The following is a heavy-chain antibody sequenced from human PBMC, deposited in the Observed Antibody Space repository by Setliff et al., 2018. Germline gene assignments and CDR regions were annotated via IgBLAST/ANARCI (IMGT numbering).Heavy chain of an antibody. D-gene: IGHD6-19*01. J-gene: IGHJ3*02. Sequence: ASVKVSCKVSGYTFTDYYMHWVQQAPGKGLEWMGLVDPEDGETIYAEKFQGRVTITADTSTDTAYMELSSLRSEDTAVYYCATEGHSSGWYSSTFDIWGQGTRVTVSS. CDR1: GYTFTDYY. CDR3: ATEGHSSGWYSSTFDI. V-gene: IGHV1-69-2*01. CDR2: VDPEDGET.